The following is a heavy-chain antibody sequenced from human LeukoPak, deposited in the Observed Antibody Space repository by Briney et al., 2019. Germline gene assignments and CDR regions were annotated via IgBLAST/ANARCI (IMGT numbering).Heavy chain of an antibody. CDR1: GFTFTSSA. CDR2: IVVGSGNT. V-gene: IGHV1-58*02. Sequence: ASVKVSCXASGFTFTSSAMQWVRQARGQRLEWIGWIVVGSGNTNYAQKFQERVTITRDMSTSTAYMELSSLRSEDTAVYYCAADLAAVAGTGEFDYWGQGTLVTVSS. D-gene: IGHD6-19*01. CDR3: AADLAAVAGTGEFDY. J-gene: IGHJ4*02.